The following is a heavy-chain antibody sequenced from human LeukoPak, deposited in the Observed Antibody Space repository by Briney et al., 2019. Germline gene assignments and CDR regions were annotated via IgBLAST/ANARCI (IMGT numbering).Heavy chain of an antibody. D-gene: IGHD3-10*01. J-gene: IGHJ4*02. V-gene: IGHV3-23*01. CDR3: AKDFGVFEDEGSGTYYLEFDY. CDR1: GFTFRSYA. Sequence: GGSLRLSCAASGFTFRSYAMSWVRQAPGKGLEWVSVISGSGGSTYYADSVKGRFTISRDNSKSTLYLQMISLRAEDTAVYYCAKDFGVFEDEGSGTYYLEFDYWGQGTLVTVSS. CDR2: ISGSGGST.